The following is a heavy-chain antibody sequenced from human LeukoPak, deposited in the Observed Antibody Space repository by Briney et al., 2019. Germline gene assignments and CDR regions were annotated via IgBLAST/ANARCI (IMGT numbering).Heavy chain of an antibody. CDR3: AREVRGYYGSGRYDY. Sequence: GGSLRLSCAASGFPFSSYEMNWVRQAPGKGLEWVSYISTSGSTIYYADSVKGRFTISRDNAKNSLYLQMTSLRAEDTAVYYCAREVRGYYGSGRYDYWGQGTLVTVSS. CDR1: GFPFSSYE. CDR2: ISTSGSTI. J-gene: IGHJ4*02. V-gene: IGHV3-48*03. D-gene: IGHD3-10*01.